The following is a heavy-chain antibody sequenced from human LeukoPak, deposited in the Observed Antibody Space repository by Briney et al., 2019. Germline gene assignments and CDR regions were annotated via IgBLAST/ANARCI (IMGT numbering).Heavy chain of an antibody. J-gene: IGHJ6*03. CDR1: GFTFSGSA. V-gene: IGHV3-73*01. CDR3: TRHATVPAATKYYYYYYYMDV. CDR2: IRSKANSYAT. Sequence: GGSLRLSCAASGFTFSGSAMHLVRQASGKGLEWVGRIRSKANSYATAYAASVKGRFTISGDDSKKTAYLQMNSLKTEDTAVYYCTRHATVPAATKYYYYYYYMDVWGKGTTVTVSS. D-gene: IGHD2-2*01.